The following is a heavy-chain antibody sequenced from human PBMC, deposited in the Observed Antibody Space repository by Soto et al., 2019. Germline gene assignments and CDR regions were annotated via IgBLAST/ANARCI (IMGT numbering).Heavy chain of an antibody. J-gene: IGHJ4*02. Sequence: QVKLVESGGGVVQPGTSLRLSCTASGFDFSNSGIQWVRQTPGKGREWVALISFDGDKYYVDSVKGRFTISRDNPTNTVYLQMNRLRPEDTGVYYCARDYARGWCQFWGQGTLVTVSS. CDR1: GFDFSNSG. CDR2: ISFDGDK. V-gene: IGHV3-30*03. CDR3: ARDYARGWCQF. D-gene: IGHD2-8*02.